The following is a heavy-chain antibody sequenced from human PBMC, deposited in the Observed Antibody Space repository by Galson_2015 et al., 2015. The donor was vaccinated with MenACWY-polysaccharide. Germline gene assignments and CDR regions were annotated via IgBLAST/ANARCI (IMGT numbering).Heavy chain of an antibody. Sequence: SVKVSCKASGYTFTSYYMHWVRQAPGQGLEWMGIINPSGGSTSYAQKCQGRVTMTRDTSTSTVYMELSSLRSEDTAVYYCARDSQVVVAGQWDWRQGSLLPVSS. V-gene: IGHV1-46*01. CDR3: ARDSQVVVAGQWD. J-gene: IGHJ4*02. D-gene: IGHD6-19*01. CDR2: INPSGGST. CDR1: GYTFTSYY.